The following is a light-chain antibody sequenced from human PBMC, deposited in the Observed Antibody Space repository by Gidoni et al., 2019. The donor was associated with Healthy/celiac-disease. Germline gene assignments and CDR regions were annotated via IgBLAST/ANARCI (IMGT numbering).Light chain of an antibody. V-gene: IGKV1-33*01. CDR3: QQYDNLPPYT. Sequence: IQMTQSPSSLSASVGDRVTITCQASQDISNYLNWYQQKPGKAPKLLIYDASNLETGVPSRFSGSGSGTDFTFTISSLQPEDSATYYCQQYDNLPPYTFGQGTKLEIK. J-gene: IGKJ2*01. CDR2: DAS. CDR1: QDISNY.